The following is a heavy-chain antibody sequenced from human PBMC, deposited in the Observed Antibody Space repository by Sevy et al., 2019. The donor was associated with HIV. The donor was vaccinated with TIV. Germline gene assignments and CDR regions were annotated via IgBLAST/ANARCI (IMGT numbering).Heavy chain of an antibody. CDR1: GFMFNRYS. CDR3: VRTLSGTFRYDDY. J-gene: IGHJ4*02. V-gene: IGHV3-48*01. D-gene: IGHD3-16*02. Sequence: GGSLRLSCVASGFMFNRYSMNWVRQAPGTGLEWLSYINSGSGAISYADSVKGRFTISRDNTKNSLYLQMNSLRVEDTAVYYCVRTLSGTFRYDDYLGQGTLVTVSS. CDR2: INSGSGAI.